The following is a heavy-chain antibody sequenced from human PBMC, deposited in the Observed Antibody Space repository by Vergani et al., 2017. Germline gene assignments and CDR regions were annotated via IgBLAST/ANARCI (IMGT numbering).Heavy chain of an antibody. CDR1: GSTVSGNY. CDR3: ARGNYYDSGTYVDP. CDR2: IYSGDET. J-gene: IGHJ5*02. Sequence: ELQLVESGGGLVQPGGSLRLSCAASGSTVSGNYMSWVRQAPGKGLEWVSHIYSGDETYYAASVKGRVTISRDTSKNTLHRQINNLRVEDTAVYYCARGNYYDSGTYVDPWGQGTLVTVSS. D-gene: IGHD3-10*01. V-gene: IGHV3-66*02.